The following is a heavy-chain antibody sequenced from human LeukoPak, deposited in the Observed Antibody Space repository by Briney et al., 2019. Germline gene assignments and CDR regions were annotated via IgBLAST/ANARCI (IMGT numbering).Heavy chain of an antibody. CDR2: ISRSSSYI. CDR1: GFTFSSYS. D-gene: IGHD2-15*01. CDR3: ARGSGPRDGYCSGGSCYRHRRLFDY. Sequence: GRSLRLSCAASGFTFSSYSMNWVRQAPGKGLEWVSSISRSSSYIYYADSVKGRFTISRDNAKNSLYLQMNSLRAEDTAVYYCARGSGPRDGYCSGGSCYRHRRLFDYWGQDTLVTVSS. J-gene: IGHJ4*02. V-gene: IGHV3-21*01.